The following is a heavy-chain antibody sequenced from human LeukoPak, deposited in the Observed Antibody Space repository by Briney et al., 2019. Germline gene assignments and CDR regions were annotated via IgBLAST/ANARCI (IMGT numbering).Heavy chain of an antibody. CDR1: GGSFSGYY. Sequence: PSETLSLTCAVYGGSFSGYYWSWIRQPPGKGLEWIGEINHSGSTNYNPSLKSRVTISVDTSKNQFSLKLSSVTAADTAVYYCARRSVVVTAPSAFDIWGQGTMVTVSS. V-gene: IGHV4-34*01. CDR2: INHSGST. D-gene: IGHD2-21*02. J-gene: IGHJ3*02. CDR3: ARRSVVVTAPSAFDI.